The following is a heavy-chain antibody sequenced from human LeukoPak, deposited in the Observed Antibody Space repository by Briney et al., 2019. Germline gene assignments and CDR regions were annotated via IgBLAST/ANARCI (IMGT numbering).Heavy chain of an antibody. CDR2: IRYDGSNK. D-gene: IGHD1-26*01. J-gene: IGHJ4*02. V-gene: IGHV3-30*02. CDR1: GFIFSSYG. CDR3: AKDRSGSYSQGLDY. Sequence: HPGGSLRLSCAASGFIFSSYGMHWVRQAPGKGLEWVAFIRYDGSNKYYADSVKGRFTISRDNSKNTLYLQMNSLRAEDTAVYYCAKDRSGSYSQGLDYWGQGTLVTVPS.